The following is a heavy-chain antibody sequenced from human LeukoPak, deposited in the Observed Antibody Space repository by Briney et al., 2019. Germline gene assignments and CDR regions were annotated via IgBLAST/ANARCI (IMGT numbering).Heavy chain of an antibody. CDR3: ARQYYYYYMDV. CDR2: IYNSGST. V-gene: IGHV4-59*08. Sequence: SDTLSLTCTVSGASISSYYWSWIRQPPGKGLEWIGYIYNSGSTNYNPSLKSRVTISVDTSKNQFSLKLSSVTAADTAVYYCARQYYYYYMDVWGKGTTVTVSS. J-gene: IGHJ6*03. CDR1: GASISSYY.